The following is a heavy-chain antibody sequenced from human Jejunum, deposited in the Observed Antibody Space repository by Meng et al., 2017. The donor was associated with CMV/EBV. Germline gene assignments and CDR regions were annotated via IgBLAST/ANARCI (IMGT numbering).Heavy chain of an antibody. CDR1: FSNYN. CDR2: IGRSGSA. V-gene: IGHV4-34*01. Sequence: FSNYNLTWVRQSPGKGPEWIGEIGRSGSANYNPSLKSRLTISIDTSKRQFSLKLSPVTAADTAVYYCSRTLFVCGRLDGHYYGMDVWGQGTTVTVSS. J-gene: IGHJ6*02. CDR3: SRTLFVCGRLDGHYYGMDV. D-gene: IGHD2-21*01.